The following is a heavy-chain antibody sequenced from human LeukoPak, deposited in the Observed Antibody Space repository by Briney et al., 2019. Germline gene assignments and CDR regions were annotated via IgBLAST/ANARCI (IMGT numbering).Heavy chain of an antibody. J-gene: IGHJ6*04. D-gene: IGHD3-10*02. Sequence: PGGSLRLSCAASGFTFSTYSMSWVRQAPGKGLEWVSSISSNSRYIYYADSMRGRFTISRDNAKNSLYLQMNSLRAEDTAVYYCAELGITMIGGVWGKGTTVTISS. CDR1: GFTFSTYS. CDR3: AELGITMIGGV. V-gene: IGHV3-21*06. CDR2: ISSNSRYI.